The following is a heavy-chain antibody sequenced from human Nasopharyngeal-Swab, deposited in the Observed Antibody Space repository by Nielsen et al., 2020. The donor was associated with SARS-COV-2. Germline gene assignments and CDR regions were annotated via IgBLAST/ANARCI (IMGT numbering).Heavy chain of an antibody. J-gene: IGHJ6*03. CDR1: GYTFTSYG. Sequence: ASVKVSCKASGYTFTSYGISWVRQAPGQGLEWMGWISAHNGNTNYAQKLQGRVTMTTDTSTSTAYMELRSLRSDDTAVYYCARAVSWFGELSHYYYYMDVWGKGTTVTVSS. D-gene: IGHD3-10*01. V-gene: IGHV1-18*01. CDR3: ARAVSWFGELSHYYYYMDV. CDR2: ISAHNGNT.